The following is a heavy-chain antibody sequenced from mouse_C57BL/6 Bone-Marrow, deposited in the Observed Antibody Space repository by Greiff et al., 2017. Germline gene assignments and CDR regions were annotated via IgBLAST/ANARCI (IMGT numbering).Heavy chain of an antibody. CDR3: TRSELYYGNFYAMDY. D-gene: IGHD2-1*01. V-gene: IGHV1-5*01. CDR2: IYPGNSDT. Sequence: EVQLQQSGTVLARPGASVKMSCKTSGYTFTSYWMHWVKQRPGQGLEWIGAIYPGNSDTSYNQKFKGKAKLTAVTSASTAYMELSSLTNEDSAVYYCTRSELYYGNFYAMDYWGQGTSVTVSS. J-gene: IGHJ4*01. CDR1: GYTFTSYW.